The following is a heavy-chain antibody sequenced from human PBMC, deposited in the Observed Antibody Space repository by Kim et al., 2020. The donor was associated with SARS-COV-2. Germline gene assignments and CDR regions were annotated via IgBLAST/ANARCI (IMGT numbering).Heavy chain of an antibody. J-gene: IGHJ6*02. V-gene: IGHV3-30*18. CDR2: ISYDGNNK. Sequence: GGSLRLSCAASRLTFRSSAMHWVRQAPGKGLEWVSSISYDGNNKYYEDSVQGRFIVSRENFRNMLYLQMNSLKHEDTAGYYCAKTDRSCISMDNWHQGTT. CDR1: RLTFRSSA. CDR3: AKTDRSCISMDN.